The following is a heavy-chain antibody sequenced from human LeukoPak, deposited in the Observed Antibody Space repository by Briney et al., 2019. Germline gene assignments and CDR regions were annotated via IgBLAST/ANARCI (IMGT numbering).Heavy chain of an antibody. V-gene: IGHV3-15*01. J-gene: IGHJ4*02. Sequence: GGSLRLSCAASGFTFTNYAMNWVRQAPGKGLEWVGRIKNKTDGGTTDYAAPVKGRFTISRDDSKNTLYLQMNSLKTEDTAVYYCTTSIAVAGPFDYWGQGTLVTVSS. CDR1: GFTFTNYA. CDR3: TTSIAVAGPFDY. D-gene: IGHD6-19*01. CDR2: IKNKTDGGTT.